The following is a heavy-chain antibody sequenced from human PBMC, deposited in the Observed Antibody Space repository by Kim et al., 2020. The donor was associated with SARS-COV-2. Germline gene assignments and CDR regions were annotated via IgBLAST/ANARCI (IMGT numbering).Heavy chain of an antibody. J-gene: IGHJ6*02. Sequence: GGSLRLSCAASGFTFDDYAMHWVRQAPGKGLEWVSGISWNSGSIGYADSVKGRFTISRDNAKNSLYLQMNSLRAEDTALYYCAKGGSGSSEPHYYYYGMDVWGQGTTVTVSS. CDR2: ISWNSGSI. CDR1: GFTFDDYA. D-gene: IGHD3-10*01. V-gene: IGHV3-9*01. CDR3: AKGGSGSSEPHYYYYGMDV.